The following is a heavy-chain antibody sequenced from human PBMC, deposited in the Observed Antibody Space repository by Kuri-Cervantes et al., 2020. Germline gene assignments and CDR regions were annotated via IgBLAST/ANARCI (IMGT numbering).Heavy chain of an antibody. CDR2: TNHSGST. CDR3: ACGGDRPRGGAFDI. Sequence: SETLSLTCAVYGGSFSGYYWSWIRQPPGKGLEWIGETNHSGSTNYNPSLKSRVTISVDTSKNQFSLKLSSVTAADTAVYYCACGGDRPRGGAFDIWGQGTMVTVSS. CDR1: GGSFSGYY. J-gene: IGHJ3*02. D-gene: IGHD2-21*02. V-gene: IGHV4-34*01.